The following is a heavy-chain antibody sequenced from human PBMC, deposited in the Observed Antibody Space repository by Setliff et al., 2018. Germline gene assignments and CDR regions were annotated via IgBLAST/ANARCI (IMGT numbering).Heavy chain of an antibody. Sequence: GASVKVSCKASGYTFTSYGISWVRQAPGQGLEWMGWISAYNGNTNYAQKLQGRVTMTTDTSTSTAYMELRSLRSDDTAVYYCARAETSIAAAGTWDYFDYWGQGTRVTVSS. V-gene: IGHV1-18*01. CDR2: ISAYNGNT. J-gene: IGHJ4*02. CDR1: GYTFTSYG. D-gene: IGHD6-13*01. CDR3: ARAETSIAAAGTWDYFDY.